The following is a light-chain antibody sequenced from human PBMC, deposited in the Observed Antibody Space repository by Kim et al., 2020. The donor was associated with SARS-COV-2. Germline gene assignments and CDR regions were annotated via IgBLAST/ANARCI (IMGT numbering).Light chain of an antibody. V-gene: IGKV3-11*01. Sequence: EIVLTQSPATLSLSPGERATLSCRASQSVSSYLAWYQQKPGQAPRLPIYDASNRTTGIPARFSGSGSGTGFTLTISSLEPEDFAVYYCQQRSHWPPLTFGGGTKVDIK. CDR3: QQRSHWPPLT. CDR1: QSVSSY. J-gene: IGKJ4*01. CDR2: DAS.